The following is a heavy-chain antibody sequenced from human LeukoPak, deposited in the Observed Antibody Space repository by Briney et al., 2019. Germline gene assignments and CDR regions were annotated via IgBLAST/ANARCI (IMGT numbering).Heavy chain of an antibody. CDR2: INAGNGNT. Sequence: GASVKVSCKASGYTFTSYAMHWVRQAPGQRLEWMGWINAGNGNTKYSQKFQGRVTITRDTSASTAYMELSSLRSEDTAVYYCARRDSSGWYYFDYWGQGTLVTVSS. J-gene: IGHJ4*02. D-gene: IGHD6-19*01. CDR3: ARRDSSGWYYFDY. CDR1: GYTFTSYA. V-gene: IGHV1-3*01.